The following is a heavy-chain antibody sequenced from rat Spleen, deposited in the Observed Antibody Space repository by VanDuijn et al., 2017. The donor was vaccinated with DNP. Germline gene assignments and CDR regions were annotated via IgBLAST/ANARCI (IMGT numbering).Heavy chain of an antibody. Sequence: EVQLVESGGGLVQPGRSLKLSCAASGFTFSDYAMAWVRQSPKKGLEWVAYISYDGGSTYYGDSVKGRFTISRDNAKSTLYLQMNSLRSEDMATYYCARPWELGFAYWGQGTLVTVSS. J-gene: IGHJ3*01. CDR1: GFTFSDYA. CDR2: ISYDGGST. D-gene: IGHD5-1*01. V-gene: IGHV5-22*01. CDR3: ARPWELGFAY.